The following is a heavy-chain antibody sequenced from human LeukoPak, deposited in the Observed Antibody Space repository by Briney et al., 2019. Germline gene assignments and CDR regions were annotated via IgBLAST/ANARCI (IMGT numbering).Heavy chain of an antibody. J-gene: IGHJ6*03. D-gene: IGHD2-15*01. CDR3: TRRRDIVGYYYMDV. Sequence: PGGSLKLSCAASGFTFSGSAMHWVRQASGEGLEWVGRIRSKANSCATAYAASVKGRFTISRDDSKNTAYLQMNSLKTEDTAVYYCTRRRDIVGYYYMDVWGKGTTVTVSS. CDR1: GFTFSGSA. V-gene: IGHV3-73*01. CDR2: IRSKANSCAT.